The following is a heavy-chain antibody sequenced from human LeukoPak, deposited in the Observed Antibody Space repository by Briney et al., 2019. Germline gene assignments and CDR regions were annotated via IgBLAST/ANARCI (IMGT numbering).Heavy chain of an antibody. Sequence: GESLKISCKGSGYSFTSYWIGWVRRMPGKGLEWMGIIYPGGSDTRYSPSFQGQVTISADKSISTAYLQWSSLKASDTAMYYCARQSYDSSGYYPNWFDPWGQGTLVTVSS. V-gene: IGHV5-51*01. CDR3: ARQSYDSSGYYPNWFDP. D-gene: IGHD3-22*01. J-gene: IGHJ5*02. CDR1: GYSFTSYW. CDR2: IYPGGSDT.